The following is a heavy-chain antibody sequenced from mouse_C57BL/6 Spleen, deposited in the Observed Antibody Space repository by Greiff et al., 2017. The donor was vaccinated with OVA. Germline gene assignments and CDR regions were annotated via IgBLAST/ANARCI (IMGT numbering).Heavy chain of an antibody. D-gene: IGHD2-2*01. CDR3: ARGGDDVYYAKDY. Sequence: VQLQQSGAELVKPGASVKLSCTASGFTIKDYYMHWVKQRPEQGLEWIGRIDPEDGETKYAPKFQGKATITADTSSNTAYLQLSSLTSEDTAVYYGARGGDDVYYAKDYWGQGTSVTVSS. CDR2: IDPEDGET. J-gene: IGHJ4*01. CDR1: GFTIKDYY. V-gene: IGHV14-2*01.